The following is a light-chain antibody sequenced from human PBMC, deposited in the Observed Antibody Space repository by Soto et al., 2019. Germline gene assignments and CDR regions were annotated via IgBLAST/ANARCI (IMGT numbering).Light chain of an antibody. CDR3: QQYDNVPTLT. Sequence: DIPMTQSPSSLSASVGDRVTITCQASQDIGDHLNWYQQKPRKVPNLLIYTASILETGVPSRFSGSGSGTYFTFTISSLQPEDIATYYCQQYDNVPTLTSGGGTKEEIK. CDR2: TAS. CDR1: QDIGDH. V-gene: IGKV1-33*01. J-gene: IGKJ4*01.